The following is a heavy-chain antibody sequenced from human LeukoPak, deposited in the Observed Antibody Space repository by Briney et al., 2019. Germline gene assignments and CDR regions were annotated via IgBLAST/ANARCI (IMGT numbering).Heavy chain of an antibody. CDR3: ASQGVGYSYGYSDY. CDR1: GGSISSGGYA. V-gene: IGHV4-30-2*01. CDR2: IYHSGST. J-gene: IGHJ4*02. D-gene: IGHD5-18*01. Sequence: SETLSLTCAVSGGSISSGGYAWSWIRQPPGKGLEGIGYIYHSGSTYYNPSLKSRVTISVDRSKNQFSLKLSSVTAADTAVYYCASQGVGYSYGYSDYWGQGTLVTVSS.